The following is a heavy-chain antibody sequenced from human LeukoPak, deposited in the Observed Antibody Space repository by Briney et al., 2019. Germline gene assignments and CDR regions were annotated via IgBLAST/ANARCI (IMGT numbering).Heavy chain of an antibody. D-gene: IGHD3-22*01. V-gene: IGHV4-34*01. CDR2: INHSGST. Sequence: SETLSLTCAVYGGSFSGYYWSWIRQPPGKGLEWIGEINHSGSTNYNPSLKSRVTISVDTAKNQFSLKLSSVTAADTAVYYCARGDYYDSSGYYFDYWGQGTLVTISS. J-gene: IGHJ4*02. CDR3: ARGDYYDSSGYYFDY. CDR1: GGSFSGYY.